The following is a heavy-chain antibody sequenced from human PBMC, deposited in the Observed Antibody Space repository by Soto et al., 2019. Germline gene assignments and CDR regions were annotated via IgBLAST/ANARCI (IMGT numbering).Heavy chain of an antibody. J-gene: IGHJ4*02. V-gene: IGHV3-74*01. CDR3: ARGMAGSGTANDY. D-gene: IGHD6-19*01. CDR2: INGDGTMP. CDR1: GFSFSSHW. Sequence: EVQSVESGGDLVEPGGSLGLSCAASGFSFSSHWMVWVRQAPGKGLVWVSRINGDGTMPSYADSVKGRFTISRDNAKNTVKLQMNSLRVEDTAIYYCARGMAGSGTANDYWGRGILVTVSS.